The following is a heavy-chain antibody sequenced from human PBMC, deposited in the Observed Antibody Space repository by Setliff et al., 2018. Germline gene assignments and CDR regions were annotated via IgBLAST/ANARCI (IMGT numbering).Heavy chain of an antibody. Sequence: SLTCTVYGGSFSAYYWSWIRQPPGKGLEWIGEISHGGGTNYNPSLKSRVTISIDTSKNLFSLKLTSVTAADTAVYYCATGDVYDSSAFFSDWFDPWGQGTLVTVS. J-gene: IGHJ5*02. CDR3: ATGDVYDSSAFFSDWFDP. V-gene: IGHV4-34*01. CDR2: ISHGGGT. D-gene: IGHD3-22*01. CDR1: GGSFSAYY.